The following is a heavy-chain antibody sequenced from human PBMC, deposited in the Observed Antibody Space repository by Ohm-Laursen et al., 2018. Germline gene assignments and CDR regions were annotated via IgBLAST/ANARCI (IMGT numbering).Heavy chain of an antibody. CDR3: ARDFEWATDV. CDR1: GYTFTSYY. V-gene: IGHV1-46*01. CDR2: INPSDGST. J-gene: IGHJ6*02. Sequence: GSSVKVSCKASGYTFTSYYMHWGRQAPGQGLEWMGIINPSDGSTIYAQKSQGRVTMTKDRSTSTVYMELSSLRSDDTAVYYCARDFEWATDVWGQGTLVTVSS. D-gene: IGHD3-3*01.